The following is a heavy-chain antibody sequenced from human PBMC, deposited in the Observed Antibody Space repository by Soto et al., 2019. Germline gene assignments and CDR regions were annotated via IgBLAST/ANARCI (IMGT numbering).Heavy chain of an antibody. CDR3: ARWDRPHGSHHYGSGSYPPDWFYP. Sequence: ASVKVSCKADGGTFSSYAISWERQAPGQGLERMGEIIPVFGTANYAQKFQGRVTVTADASRSPACMELSSRRSEDPAVYYCARWDRPHGSHHYGSGSYPPDWFYPWGQGTLVTVSS. CDR2: IIPVFGTA. D-gene: IGHD3-10*01. V-gene: IGHV1-69*13. J-gene: IGHJ5*02. CDR1: GGTFSSYA.